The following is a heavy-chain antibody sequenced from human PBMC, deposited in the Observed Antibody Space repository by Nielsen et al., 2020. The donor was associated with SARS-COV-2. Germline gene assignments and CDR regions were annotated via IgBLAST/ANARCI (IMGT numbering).Heavy chain of an antibody. J-gene: IGHJ4*02. V-gene: IGHV1-2*04. Sequence: ASVKVSCKASGYTFIGYYIHWVRQAPGQGLEWMGWINPKNGGTNFAQKFQDWVTLTSDTSINTAYMELSGLKSDDTAVYYCARGFDYWGQGTLVTVSS. CDR2: INPKNGGT. CDR1: GYTFIGYY. CDR3: ARGFDY.